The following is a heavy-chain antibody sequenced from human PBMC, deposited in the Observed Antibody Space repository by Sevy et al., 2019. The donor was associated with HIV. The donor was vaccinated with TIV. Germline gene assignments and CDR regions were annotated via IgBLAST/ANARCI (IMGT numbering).Heavy chain of an antibody. CDR3: ASDGPTYYDFWSGYYDYYYGMDV. J-gene: IGHJ6*02. V-gene: IGHV3-21*01. Sequence: GESLKISCAASGFTFSSYSMNWVRQAPGKGLEWVSSISSSSSYIYYADSVKGRFTISRDNAKNSLYLQMNSLRAEDMAVYYCASDGPTYYDFWSGYYDYYYGMDVWGQGTTVTVSS. D-gene: IGHD3-3*01. CDR1: GFTFSSYS. CDR2: ISSSSSYI.